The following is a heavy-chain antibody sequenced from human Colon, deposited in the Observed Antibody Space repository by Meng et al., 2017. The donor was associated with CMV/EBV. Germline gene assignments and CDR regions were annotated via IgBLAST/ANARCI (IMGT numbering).Heavy chain of an antibody. Sequence: CVVSGGSITSTHWWNWVRQSPVKGLEWIGEISHSGNTNYNPSLKSRLIMSVDKTKNQFSLRLSSVTAADTAIYYCARDGYSSGYYFDYWGPGILVTVSS. D-gene: IGHD3-22*01. CDR3: ARDGYSSGYYFDY. V-gene: IGHV4-4*02. CDR1: GGSITSTHW. CDR2: ISHSGNT. J-gene: IGHJ4*02.